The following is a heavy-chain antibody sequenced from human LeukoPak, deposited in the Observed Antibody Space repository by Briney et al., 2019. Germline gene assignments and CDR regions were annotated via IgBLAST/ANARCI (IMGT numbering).Heavy chain of an antibody. Sequence: GGSLRLSCAASGLTVSSNYMSWVRQAPGKGLEWVSVIYSGGSTYYADSVKGRFTISRDNSKNTLYLQMNSLRAEDTAVYYCARGTQLWRHYYYYGMDVWGQGTTVTVSS. D-gene: IGHD5-18*01. CDR1: GLTVSSNY. V-gene: IGHV3-53*01. J-gene: IGHJ6*02. CDR3: ARGTQLWRHYYYYGMDV. CDR2: IYSGGST.